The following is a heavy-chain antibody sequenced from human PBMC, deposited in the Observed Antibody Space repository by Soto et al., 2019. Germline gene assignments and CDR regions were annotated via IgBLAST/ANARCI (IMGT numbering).Heavy chain of an antibody. CDR1: GYTFTSYG. CDR3: ARAHDTEQEPWGGWFDP. Sequence: QVQLVQSGAEVKKPGASVKVSCKASGYTFTSYGISWVRQAPGQGLEWMGWISAYNGNTNYAQKLQGRVTMTTDTSTSTAYMELRSLRSDDTAVYYCARAHDTEQEPWGGWFDPWGQGTLVTVSS. V-gene: IGHV1-18*04. D-gene: IGHD6-13*01. J-gene: IGHJ5*02. CDR2: ISAYNGNT.